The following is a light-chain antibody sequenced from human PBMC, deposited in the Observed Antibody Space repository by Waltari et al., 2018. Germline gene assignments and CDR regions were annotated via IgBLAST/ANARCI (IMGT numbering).Light chain of an antibody. J-gene: IGLJ2*01. Sequence: QSALTQPASVSGSPGQSITISCTGSRTDLVDYDFVSWYQLHPGKAPKLIIYDVTKRPSGVSNRFSGSKSGNTASLTISGLQAEDEADYYCSSYSNSNTLIFGGGTTLTVL. V-gene: IGLV2-14*03. CDR2: DVT. CDR1: RTDLVDYDF. CDR3: SSYSNSNTLI.